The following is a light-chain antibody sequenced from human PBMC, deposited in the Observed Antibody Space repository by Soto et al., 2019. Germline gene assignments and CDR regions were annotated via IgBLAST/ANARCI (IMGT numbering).Light chain of an antibody. CDR1: QSVSSTY. Sequence: EIVLTQSPGTLSLSPGERATLSCRASQSVSSTYLAWYQHKLGQAPRLVIYGASSKASGIPDRFSGSGSGTDFTLTISRLEPVDFAVYYCQQYGSSPRSFGQGTKVEVK. J-gene: IGKJ1*01. CDR3: QQYGSSPRS. V-gene: IGKV3-20*01. CDR2: GAS.